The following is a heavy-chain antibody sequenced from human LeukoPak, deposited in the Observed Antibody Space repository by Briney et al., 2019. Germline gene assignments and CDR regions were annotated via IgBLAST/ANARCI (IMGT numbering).Heavy chain of an antibody. CDR2: IDKSGGST. Sequence: GRSLRLSCAASGFTFSSYAMSWVRQAPGKGLEWVSAIDKSGGSTYYADSVKGRFTISRDNSKNTLYLQMSSLRAEDTAVYYCARACSGGNCYLAAFDFWGQGTMVTVSS. V-gene: IGHV3-23*01. CDR1: GFTFSSYA. J-gene: IGHJ3*01. CDR3: ARACSGGNCYLAAFDF. D-gene: IGHD2-15*01.